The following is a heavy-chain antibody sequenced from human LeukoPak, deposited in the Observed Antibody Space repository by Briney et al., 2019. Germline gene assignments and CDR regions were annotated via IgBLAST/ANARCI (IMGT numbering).Heavy chain of an antibody. J-gene: IGHJ4*02. CDR2: IYYSGST. CDR3: TRHSRPLFDY. CDR1: GGSISSSSYY. D-gene: IGHD6-13*01. V-gene: IGHV4-39*01. Sequence: SQTLSLTCTVSGGSISSSSYYWGWSRQPPGKGLEWIGSIYYSGSTYYNPSLKSRVTISVDTSKNQFSLKLSSATAADTAVYCCTRHSRPLFDYWGQGALVTVSS.